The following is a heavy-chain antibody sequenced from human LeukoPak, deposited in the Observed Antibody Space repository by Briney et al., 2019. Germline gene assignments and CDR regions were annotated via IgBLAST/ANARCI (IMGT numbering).Heavy chain of an antibody. Sequence: WASVKVSCKASGYTFTGYYMHWVRQAPGQGLEWMGWINPNSGGTNYAQKFQGRVTMTRDTSISTAYMELSRLRSDDTAVYCCANESDGSNDAFDIWGQGTMVTVSS. J-gene: IGHJ3*02. D-gene: IGHD5-24*01. CDR1: GYTFTGYY. CDR2: INPNSGGT. V-gene: IGHV1-2*02. CDR3: ANESDGSNDAFDI.